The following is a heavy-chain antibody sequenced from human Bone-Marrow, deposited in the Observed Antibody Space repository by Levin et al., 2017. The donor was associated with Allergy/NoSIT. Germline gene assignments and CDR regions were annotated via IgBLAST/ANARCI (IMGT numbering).Heavy chain of an antibody. J-gene: IGHJ4*02. CDR3: ARAVGHYDSSGFVY. CDR1: GFTFSSYG. CDR2: IWYDGSNK. V-gene: IGHV3-33*01. Sequence: SCAASGFTFSSYGMHWVRQAPGKGLEWVAVIWYDGSNKYYADSVKGRFTISRDNSKNTLYLQMNSLRAEDTAVYYCARAVGHYDSSGFVYWGQGTLVTVSS. D-gene: IGHD3-22*01.